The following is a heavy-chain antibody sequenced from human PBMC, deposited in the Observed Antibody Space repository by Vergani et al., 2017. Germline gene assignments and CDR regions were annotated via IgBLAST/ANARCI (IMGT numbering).Heavy chain of an antibody. V-gene: IGHV1-8*01. CDR3: ARSTDYPDDYVSSDYFRRTLDV. D-gene: IGHD4/OR15-4a*01. J-gene: IGHJ6*03. Sequence: QVQLVQSGAEVKKPGASVKVSCRASGYSFSSYDISWVRQATGQGLEWMGWMNPNSGTTGYAQKFQGRVTMTRNTSINTAYMELSRLRFEDAAVYYCARSTDYPDDYVSSDYFRRTLDVWGKGTTVTVS. CDR1: GYSFSSYD. CDR2: MNPNSGTT.